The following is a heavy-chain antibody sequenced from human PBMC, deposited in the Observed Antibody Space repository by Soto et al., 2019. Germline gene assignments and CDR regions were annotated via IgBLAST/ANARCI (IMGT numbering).Heavy chain of an antibody. J-gene: IGHJ4*01. CDR3: ARDRVDSSGHIDFFDY. CDR2: IWFDGSKQ. Sequence: QVQLVESGGGVVQPGRSLRLSCAASGFTFSSYGMHWVRQAPGKGLEWVAVIWFDGSKQYYADSVKGRFTISRDNSKNSLDLQMSSLSVEDTAVYYCARDRVDSSGHIDFFDYWGHGALVTVSS. V-gene: IGHV3-33*01. D-gene: IGHD3-22*01. CDR1: GFTFSSYG.